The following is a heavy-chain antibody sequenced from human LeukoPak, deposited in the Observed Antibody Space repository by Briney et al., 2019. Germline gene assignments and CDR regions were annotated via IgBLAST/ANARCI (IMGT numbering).Heavy chain of an antibody. CDR1: GGTFSSYA. J-gene: IGHJ1*01. CDR3: AREYLRLGGYFQH. CDR2: IIPIFGIA. Sequence: SVKVSCKASGGTFSSYAISWVRQATGQGLEWMGRIIPIFGIANYAQKFQGRVTITADKSTSTAYMQMSSLRSEDTAVYYCAREYLRLGGYFQHWGQGTLVTVSS. V-gene: IGHV1-69*04. D-gene: IGHD1-26*01.